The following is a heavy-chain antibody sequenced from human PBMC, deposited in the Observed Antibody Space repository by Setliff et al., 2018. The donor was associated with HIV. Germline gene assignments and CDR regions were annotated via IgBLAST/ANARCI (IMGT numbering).Heavy chain of an antibody. Sequence: SETLSLTCTVSGGSINTYYWTWIRQSPGKGLEWIGYFYHSGSTNYNPSLKSRVSISVDTSKNEFSLNLSSLTAADTAVYYRARGQSCTNGVCYQYWGQGTLVTVSS. CDR2: FYHSGST. D-gene: IGHD2-8*01. J-gene: IGHJ4*02. CDR1: GGSINTYY. V-gene: IGHV4-59*01. CDR3: ARGQSCTNGVCYQY.